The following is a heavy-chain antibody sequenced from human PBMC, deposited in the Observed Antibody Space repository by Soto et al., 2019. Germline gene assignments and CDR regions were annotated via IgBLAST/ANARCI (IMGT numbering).Heavy chain of an antibody. Sequence: SVKVSCKASAGTFSSYTISWVRQAPGQGLEWMGRIIPILGIANYAQKFQGRVTITADKSTSTAYMELSSLRSEDTAVYYCARYGNRGYCGDDFSNLYYSYWMDVWGKGTTVTVSS. CDR2: IIPILGIA. CDR1: AGTFSSYT. V-gene: IGHV1-69*02. J-gene: IGHJ6*04. D-gene: IGHD5-12*01. CDR3: ARYGNRGYCGDDFSNLYYSYWMDV.